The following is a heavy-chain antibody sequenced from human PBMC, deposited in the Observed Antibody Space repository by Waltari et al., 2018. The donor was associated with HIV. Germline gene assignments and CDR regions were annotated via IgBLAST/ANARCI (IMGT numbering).Heavy chain of an antibody. CDR2: IRHDGSDI. V-gene: IGHV3-7*01. D-gene: IGHD1-26*01. CDR1: GFTLSSYW. Sequence: EVQLVESGGGLVQPGGSLRLSCAASGFTLSSYWMSWVRQPPRKGLEWVAKIRHDGSDIYYVESVKGRFTISRDNAKSSLYLQMNSLRAEDTAVYYCARDRYISGTYYGLEDWGQGTLVTVSS. CDR3: ARDRYISGTYYGLED. J-gene: IGHJ1*01.